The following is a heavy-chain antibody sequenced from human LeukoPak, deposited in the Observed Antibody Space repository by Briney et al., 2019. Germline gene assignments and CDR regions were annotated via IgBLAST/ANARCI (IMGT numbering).Heavy chain of an antibody. V-gene: IGHV3-21*04. Sequence: GGSLRLSCAASGFTFSSYSMNWVRQAPGKGLEWVSSISSSSSYIYYADSVKGRFTISRDNAKNSLYLQMNSLRAEDTAVYYCARDSSSGWYHDSWGQGTLVTVSS. D-gene: IGHD6-19*01. CDR3: ARDSSSGWYHDS. CDR1: GFTFSSYS. J-gene: IGHJ4*02. CDR2: ISSSSSYI.